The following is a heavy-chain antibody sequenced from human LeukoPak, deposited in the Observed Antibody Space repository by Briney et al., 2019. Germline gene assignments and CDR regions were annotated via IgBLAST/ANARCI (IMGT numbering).Heavy chain of an antibody. CDR1: GGSISSYY. J-gene: IGHJ5*02. V-gene: IGHV4-4*07. Sequence: PSETLSLTCTVSGGSISSYYWSWIRQPAGKGLEWIGRIYTSGSTNYNPSLKSRVTMSVDTSKNQFSLKLSSVTAADTAVYFCARAGIDIETAGTIHNWFDPWGQGTQVTVSS. D-gene: IGHD6-13*01. CDR3: ARAGIDIETAGTIHNWFDP. CDR2: IYTSGST.